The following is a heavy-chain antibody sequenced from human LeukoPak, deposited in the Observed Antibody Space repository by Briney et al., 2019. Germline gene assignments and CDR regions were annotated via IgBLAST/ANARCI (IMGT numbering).Heavy chain of an antibody. J-gene: IGHJ4*02. Sequence: PGGSLRLSCAASGFTVSSNYMSWVRQAPGKGLEWVSVIYSGGSTYYADSVKGRFTISRDNSKNTLYLQMNSLRAEDTAVYYCARELSYDSSGYHPEDYFDYWGQGTLVTVSS. CDR2: IYSGGST. V-gene: IGHV3-66*01. D-gene: IGHD3-22*01. CDR3: ARELSYDSSGYHPEDYFDY. CDR1: GFTVSSNY.